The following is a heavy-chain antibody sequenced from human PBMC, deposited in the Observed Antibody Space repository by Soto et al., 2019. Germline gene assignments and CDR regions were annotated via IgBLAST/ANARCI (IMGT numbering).Heavy chain of an antibody. CDR2: INASNGNT. D-gene: IGHD3-9*01. CDR3: ARAVTYYDILTGPGGFDP. V-gene: IGHV1-3*01. CDR1: GDTFTSYD. Sequence: GASVKVSCKAAGDTFTSYDSNWVLQATGQGLEWMGWINASNGNTKYSQKFQGRVTITRDTSASTAYMELSSLRSEDTAVYYCARAVTYYDILTGPGGFDPWGQGTLVTVSS. J-gene: IGHJ5*02.